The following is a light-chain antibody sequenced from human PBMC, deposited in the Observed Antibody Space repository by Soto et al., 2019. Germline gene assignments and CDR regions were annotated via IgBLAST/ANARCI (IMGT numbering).Light chain of an antibody. V-gene: IGKV1-27*01. CDR3: QKYGSAPFT. J-gene: IGKJ3*01. Sequence: DIQMTQSPSSLSVSGGDRVTITCRASQGISNYLAWYQQKPGKVPKLLIYAASTLQSGVPSRFSGSGSGTDFTLTINSLQPEDVATYYCQKYGSAPFTFGPGTKVDFK. CDR1: QGISNY. CDR2: AAS.